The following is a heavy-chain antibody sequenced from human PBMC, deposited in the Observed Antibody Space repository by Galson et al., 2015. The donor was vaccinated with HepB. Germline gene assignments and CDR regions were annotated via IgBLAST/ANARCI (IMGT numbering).Heavy chain of an antibody. Sequence: QSGAEVKKPGESLKISCKGSGYSFTSYWIGWVRQMPGKGLEWMGIIYPGDSDTRYSPSFQGQVTISADKSISTAYLQWSSLKASDTAMYYCARQYSSSWYFLWFDPWGQGTLVTVSS. CDR3: ARQYSSSWYFLWFDP. D-gene: IGHD6-13*01. CDR1: GYSFTSYW. V-gene: IGHV5-51*01. CDR2: IYPGDSDT. J-gene: IGHJ5*02.